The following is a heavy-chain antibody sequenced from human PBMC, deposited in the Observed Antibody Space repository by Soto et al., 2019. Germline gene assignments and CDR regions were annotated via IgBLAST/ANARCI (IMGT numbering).Heavy chain of an antibody. D-gene: IGHD6-13*01. CDR3: AREIAAAGSVDY. Sequence: ASVKVSCKASGYTFTSYGISWVRQAPGQGLEWMGWISAYNGNTNYAQKLQGRVTMTTDTSTSTAYMELRSLRSYDTAVYYCAREIAAAGSVDYWGQGTLVTVSS. CDR2: ISAYNGNT. V-gene: IGHV1-18*01. J-gene: IGHJ4*02. CDR1: GYTFTSYG.